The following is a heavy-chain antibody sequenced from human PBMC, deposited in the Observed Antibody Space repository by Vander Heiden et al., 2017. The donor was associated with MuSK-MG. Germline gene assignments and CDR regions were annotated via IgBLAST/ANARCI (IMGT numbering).Heavy chain of an antibody. V-gene: IGHV3-20*04. CDR1: GFAFDDYG. D-gene: IGHD2-21*02. J-gene: IGHJ4*02. CDR2: INWNGGST. Sequence: EVQLVEPGGGVVRPAGSLRLAWAAAGFAFDDYGMSWVRQAPGKGLEWVSGINWNGGSTGYADSVKGRFTISRDNAKNSLYLQMNSLRAEDTALYYCARDRYGGNSKDYWGQGTLVTVSS. CDR3: ARDRYGGNSKDY.